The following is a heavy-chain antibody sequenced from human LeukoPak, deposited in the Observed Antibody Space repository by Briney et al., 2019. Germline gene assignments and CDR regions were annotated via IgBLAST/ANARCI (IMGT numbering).Heavy chain of an antibody. J-gene: IGHJ4*02. CDR1: GFTFSSYA. V-gene: IGHV3-23*01. CDR2: ISGSGDST. CDR3: AKGAAAGFLSIQADY. Sequence: QPGGSLRLSCAASGFTFSSYAMSWVRQAPGKGLEWVSAISGSGDSTYYADSVEGRFTISRDNSKNTLYLQMNSLRAEDMAVYYCAKGAAAGFLSIQADYWGQGTLVTVSS. D-gene: IGHD6-13*01.